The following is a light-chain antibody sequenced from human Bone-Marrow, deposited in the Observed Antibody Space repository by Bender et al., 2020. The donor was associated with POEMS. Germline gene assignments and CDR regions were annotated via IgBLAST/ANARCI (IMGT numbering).Light chain of an antibody. CDR2: INN. CDR3: QSDDSSMSAGV. V-gene: IGLV1-44*01. Sequence: SVLTQPPSASGTPGQRVTISCSGSSSNIVTNPVNWYQQLPGTAPKLLICINNQRPSGVPDRFSGSKSGTSASLAITGLQAEDEADDDCQSDDSSMSAGVFGGGTKLTVL. CDR1: SSNIVTNP. J-gene: IGLJ3*02.